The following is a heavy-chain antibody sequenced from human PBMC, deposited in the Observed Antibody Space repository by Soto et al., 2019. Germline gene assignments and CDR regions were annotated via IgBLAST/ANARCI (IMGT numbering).Heavy chain of an antibody. D-gene: IGHD2-2*01. CDR3: ARDSTRRGTCDI. V-gene: IGHV4-34*01. CDR1: NGSFSFYY. CDR2: INHAGST. Sequence: SETLSLTCAVYNGSFSFYYWTWIRQPPGKGLEWIGEINHAGSTNYNPSLKGRVTISVDTSKNQLSLNLNSVTAADTAVYYCARDSTRRGTCDIWGQGTMVTVSS. J-gene: IGHJ3*02.